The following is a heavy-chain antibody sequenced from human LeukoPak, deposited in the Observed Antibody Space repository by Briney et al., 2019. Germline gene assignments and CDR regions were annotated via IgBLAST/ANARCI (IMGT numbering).Heavy chain of an antibody. D-gene: IGHD6-6*01. V-gene: IGHV1-2*02. Sequence: ASVKVSCKASGYTFTGYYMHWVRQAPGQGLEWMGWINPNSGGTNYAQKFQGRVTMTRDTSISTAYMKLSRLRSDDTAVYYCAREYSSSSLRRWYAFDIWGQGTIVTVSS. CDR3: AREYSSSSLRRWYAFDI. J-gene: IGHJ3*02. CDR2: INPNSGGT. CDR1: GYTFTGYY.